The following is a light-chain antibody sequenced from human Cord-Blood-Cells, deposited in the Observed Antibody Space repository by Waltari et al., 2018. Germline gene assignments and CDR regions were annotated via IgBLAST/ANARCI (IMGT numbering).Light chain of an antibody. J-gene: IGKJ3*01. Sequence: AIRITQSPSSLPASTGDRVTITRRSSQGISSYLAWYQQKPGKAPKLLIYAASTLQSGVPSRFSGSGSGTDFTLTISCLQSEDFATYYCQQYYSYPFTFGPGTKVDIK. V-gene: IGKV1-8*01. CDR3: QQYYSYPFT. CDR2: AAS. CDR1: QGISSY.